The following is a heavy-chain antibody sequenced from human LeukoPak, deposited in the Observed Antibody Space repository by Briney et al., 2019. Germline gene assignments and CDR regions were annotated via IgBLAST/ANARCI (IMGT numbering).Heavy chain of an antibody. CDR3: AKDLRGYSGYDFDY. J-gene: IGHJ4*02. CDR2: IYSGGST. D-gene: IGHD5-12*01. V-gene: IGHV3-53*01. Sequence: PGGSLRLSCAASGFTVSSNYMSWVRRAPGKGLEWVSVIYSGGSTYYADSVKGRFTISRDNSKNTLYLQMNSLRAEDTAVYYCAKDLRGYSGYDFDYWGQGTLVTVSS. CDR1: GFTVSSNY.